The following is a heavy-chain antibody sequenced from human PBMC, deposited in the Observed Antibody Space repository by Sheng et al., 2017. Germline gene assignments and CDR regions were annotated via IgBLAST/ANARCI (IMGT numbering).Heavy chain of an antibody. V-gene: IGHV1-18*01. J-gene: IGHJ6*03. CDR2: ISAYNGNT. CDR3: ARMGRYCSSTSCYWPFTNYYYYYMDV. D-gene: IGHD2-2*01. CDR1: GYTFTSYG. Sequence: QVQLVQSGAEVKKPGASVKVSCKASGYTFTSYGISWVRQAPGQGLEWMGWISAYNGNTNYAQKLQGRVTMTTDTSTSTAYMELRSLRSDDTAVYYCARMGRYCSSTSCYWPFTNYYYYYMDVWGQGTTVTVSS.